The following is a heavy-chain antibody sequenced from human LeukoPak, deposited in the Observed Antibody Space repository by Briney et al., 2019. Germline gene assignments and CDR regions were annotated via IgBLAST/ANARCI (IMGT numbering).Heavy chain of an antibody. Sequence: GGSLRLSCAASGFTLSSNYMSWVRQAPGKGLEWVSAIYSGGSTYYADSVKGRFTISRDNSKNTLYLQMNSLRAEDTAVYYCARENSGSYDDAFDIWGQGTMVTVSS. J-gene: IGHJ3*02. CDR1: GFTLSSNY. CDR2: IYSGGST. V-gene: IGHV3-66*01. CDR3: ARENSGSYDDAFDI. D-gene: IGHD1-26*01.